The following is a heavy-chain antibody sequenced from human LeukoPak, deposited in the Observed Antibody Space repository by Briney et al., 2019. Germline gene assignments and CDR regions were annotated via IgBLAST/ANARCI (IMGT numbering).Heavy chain of an antibody. J-gene: IGHJ6*02. D-gene: IGHD2-2*01. V-gene: IGHV1-46*01. CDR3: ATGEYCSSTSCPFYYYGMDV. CDR1: GYTFTSYY. Sequence: GASVKVSCKAFGYTFTSYYMHWVRQAPGQGLEWMGIINPSGGSTSYAQKFQGRVTMTRDTSTSTVYMELSSLRSEDTAVYYCATGEYCSSTSCPFYYYGMDVWGQGTTVTVSS. CDR2: INPSGGST.